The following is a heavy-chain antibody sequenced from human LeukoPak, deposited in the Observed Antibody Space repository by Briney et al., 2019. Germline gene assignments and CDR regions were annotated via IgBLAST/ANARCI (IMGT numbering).Heavy chain of an antibody. CDR2: ISSSGGRT. J-gene: IGHJ3*02. CDR3: AKYVRYLPDAFDI. CDR1: GFTFSTYV. V-gene: IGHV3-23*01. Sequence: GESLRLSCAASGFTFSTYVMSWVRPAPGKGLEWVSTISSSGGRTYYADSVKGRFTITGDNSKNTLYLQMNSLRAEDTAVYYRAKYVRYLPDAFDIWGQGTMVSVSS. D-gene: IGHD1-14*01.